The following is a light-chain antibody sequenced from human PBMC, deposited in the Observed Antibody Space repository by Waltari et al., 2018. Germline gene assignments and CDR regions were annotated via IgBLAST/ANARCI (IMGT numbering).Light chain of an antibody. V-gene: IGKV3-15*01. CDR1: QSISSN. J-gene: IGKJ1*01. Sequence: EIVMTQSPATLSVSPGERATLSCRASQSISSNLAWYQQKPGQAPRLLIYDASTRATGIPARFSGSGSGTEFTLTISSLQSEDFAVYYCQQYNDWLTWTFGQGP. CDR2: DAS. CDR3: QQYNDWLTWT.